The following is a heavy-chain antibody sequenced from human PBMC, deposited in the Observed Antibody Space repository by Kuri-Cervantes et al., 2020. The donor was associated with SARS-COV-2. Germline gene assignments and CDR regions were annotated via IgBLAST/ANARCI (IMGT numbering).Heavy chain of an antibody. CDR2: ISWNSGSI. J-gene: IGHJ5*02. D-gene: IGHD6-19*01. CDR3: ARAGSSGWYRFDP. V-gene: IGHV3-9*01. CDR1: GFTFDDYA. Sequence: SLKISCAASGFTFDDYAMHWVRQAPGKGLEWVSGISWNSGSIGYADSVKGRFTISRDNAKNSLYLQMNSLRAEDTAVYYCARAGSSGWYRFDPWGQGTLVTVSS.